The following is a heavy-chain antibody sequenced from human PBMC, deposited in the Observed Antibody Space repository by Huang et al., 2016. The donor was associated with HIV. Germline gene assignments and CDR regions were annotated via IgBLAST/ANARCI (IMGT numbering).Heavy chain of an antibody. Sequence: QLRESGPGLVTPSETLSLTCSASGTSMTSSTFYWGWFRPPPGRGLEWIGSFSFLGNTYYNPSLKSRVTISIDTAHKQYSMRLTSVTAADTAVYFCAREVRSVDTDRPDGYYYRGLDVWGQGTTVIVSS. V-gene: IGHV4-39*02. CDR3: AREVRSVDTDRPDGYYYRGLDV. D-gene: IGHD2-2*03. CDR2: FSFLGNT. J-gene: IGHJ6*02. CDR1: GTSMTSSTFY.